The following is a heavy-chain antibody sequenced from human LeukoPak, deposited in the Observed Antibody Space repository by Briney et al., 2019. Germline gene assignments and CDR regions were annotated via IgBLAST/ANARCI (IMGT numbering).Heavy chain of an antibody. D-gene: IGHD3-10*01. V-gene: IGHV4-4*03. J-gene: IGHJ4*02. Sequence: PPGTLCLTCAVSGGSISSSNWWSGVRQLPGKGLEGFGEIYHSGSTNYNPSLKSRVTISVDKSKNQFSLKLSSVTAADTAVYYCASADFGSGSYFTDYWGQGALVTVSS. CDR1: GGSISSSNW. CDR2: IYHSGST. CDR3: ASADFGSGSYFTDY.